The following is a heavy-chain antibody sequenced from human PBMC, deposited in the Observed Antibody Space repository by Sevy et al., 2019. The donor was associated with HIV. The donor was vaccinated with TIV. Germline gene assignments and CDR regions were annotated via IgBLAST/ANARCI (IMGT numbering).Heavy chain of an antibody. Sequence: GGSLRLSCATSGFTFSDYPMHWVRQAPGKGLEYVSAISNNGGSTYYADSVKGRFTISRDNSKNTLYLQMGSLRAEDMAIYYCARAADFGSGKYYLDYWGQGAVVTVSS. V-gene: IGHV3-64*02. CDR1: GFTFSDYP. J-gene: IGHJ4*02. D-gene: IGHD3-10*01. CDR3: ARAADFGSGKYYLDY. CDR2: ISNNGGST.